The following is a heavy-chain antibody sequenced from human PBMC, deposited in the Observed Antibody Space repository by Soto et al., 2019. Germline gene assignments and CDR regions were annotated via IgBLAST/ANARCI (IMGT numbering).Heavy chain of an antibody. CDR2: ISAYNTNT. J-gene: IGHJ4*02. V-gene: IGHV1-18*01. CDR1: GYTFTSSH. CDR3: SRDTPPTDY. Sequence: QVQLLQSGAEVKKPGASVKVSCKTSGYTFTSSHISWLRQAPGQGLEWRGWISAYNTNTNYAQKFQGRATMTTDTLTSTAYMELRRLRSDDTAGYYCSRDTPPTDYWGQGTLGTVSS.